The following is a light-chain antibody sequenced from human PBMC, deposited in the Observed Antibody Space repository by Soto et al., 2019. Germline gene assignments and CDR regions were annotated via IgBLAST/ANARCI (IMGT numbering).Light chain of an antibody. J-gene: IGKJ2*01. V-gene: IGKV1-39*01. CDR1: QSISNS. Sequence: DIQMTQSLSSLSASVGDRVTITCRASQSISNSLSWYQQKPGKAPNFLIYVASTLQSGVPSRFSGSGSGTHFTLAISSLQPEDVSTYYCQQTFSPPYTFGHGTKLEIK. CDR2: VAS. CDR3: QQTFSPPYT.